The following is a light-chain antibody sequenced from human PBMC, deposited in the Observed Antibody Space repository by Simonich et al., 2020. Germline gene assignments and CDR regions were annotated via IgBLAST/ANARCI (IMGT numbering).Light chain of an antibody. CDR3: QSYDSSLSGSV. J-gene: IGLJ3*02. CDR2: GNS. Sequence: QSVLTQPPSVSGAPGQRVTISCPGSSSNVGAGYDVHWYQQLPGTAPKLLIYGNSKRPSVVPDRFSGSKSGTSASLAITGLQAEDEADYYCQSYDSSLSGSVFGGGTKLTVL. V-gene: IGLV1-40*01. CDR1: SSNVGAGYD.